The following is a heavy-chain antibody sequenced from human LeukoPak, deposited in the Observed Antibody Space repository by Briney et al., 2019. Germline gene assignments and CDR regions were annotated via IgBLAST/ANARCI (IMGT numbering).Heavy chain of an antibody. J-gene: IGHJ4*02. Sequence: SETLSLTRTVSGGSISSGDYCWSWIRQPAGKGLEWIGRMCTRGSTDYNPSLRSRVIMSIDTSKNQFSLKLSSVAAADTAAYYCARAGGRDNSYGFQDYWGQGTLVTVSS. CDR3: ARAGGRDNSYGFQDY. V-gene: IGHV4-61*02. D-gene: IGHD5-18*01. CDR2: MCTRGST. CDR1: GGSISSGDYC.